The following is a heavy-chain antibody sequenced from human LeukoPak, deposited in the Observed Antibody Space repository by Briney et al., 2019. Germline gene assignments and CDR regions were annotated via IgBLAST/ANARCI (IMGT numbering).Heavy chain of an antibody. V-gene: IGHV4-4*02. CDR3: AREHNGDYVGYYYYYMDV. CDR1: GGSMSSSNW. D-gene: IGHD4-17*01. J-gene: IGHJ6*03. CDR2: IYHSGST. Sequence: PSGTLSLTCDVSGGSMSSSNWWSWVRQPPGKGLEWIGEIYHSGSTYYNPSLKSRVTISVDTSKNQFSLKLSSVTAADTAVYYCAREHNGDYVGYYYYYMDVWGKGTTVTVSS.